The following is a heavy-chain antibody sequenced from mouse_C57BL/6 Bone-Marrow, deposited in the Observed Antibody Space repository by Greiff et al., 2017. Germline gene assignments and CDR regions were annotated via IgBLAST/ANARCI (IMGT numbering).Heavy chain of an antibody. V-gene: IGHV1-81*01. D-gene: IGHD1-1*01. J-gene: IGHJ3*01. CDR2: IYPRSGNT. Sequence: QVQLQQSGAELARPGASVKLSCKASGYTFTSYGISWVKQRTGQGLEWIGEIYPRSGNTYYNEKFKGKATLTADKSSSTAYMELRSRTSEDSSVYFCAIGDYYGSSYIAYWGQGTLVTVSA. CDR1: GYTFTSYG. CDR3: AIGDYYGSSYIAY.